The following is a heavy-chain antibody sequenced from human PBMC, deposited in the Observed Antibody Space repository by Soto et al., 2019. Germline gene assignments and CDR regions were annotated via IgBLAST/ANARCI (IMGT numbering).Heavy chain of an antibody. D-gene: IGHD3-10*01. Sequence: GGSLRLSCAASGFTFSSCAMNWVRQAPEKGLEWVSTISGSGGSAYYADSVKGRFTISKDNSKNIVYLQMNSVKIEDTGVYYCTTDSRTTMPEVRFDYWGHGTLVTVSS. V-gene: IGHV3-23*01. CDR2: ISGSGGSA. J-gene: IGHJ4*01. CDR3: TTDSRTTMPEVRFDY. CDR1: GFTFSSCA.